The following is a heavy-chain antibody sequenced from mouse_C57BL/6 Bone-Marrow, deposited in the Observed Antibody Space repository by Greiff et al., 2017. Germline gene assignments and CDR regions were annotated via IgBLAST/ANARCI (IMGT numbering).Heavy chain of an antibody. CDR1: GYTFTSYW. Sequence: VQLQQPGAELVMPGASVKLSCKASGYTFTSYWMHWVKQRPGQGLEWIGEIDPSDSYTNYNQKFKGKSTLTVDKSSSTAYMQLSSLTSEDSAVYYCARGTGSSSSYWYFDVWGTGTTVTGSS. D-gene: IGHD1-1*01. CDR2: IDPSDSYT. J-gene: IGHJ1*03. CDR3: ARGTGSSSSYWYFDV. V-gene: IGHV1-69*01.